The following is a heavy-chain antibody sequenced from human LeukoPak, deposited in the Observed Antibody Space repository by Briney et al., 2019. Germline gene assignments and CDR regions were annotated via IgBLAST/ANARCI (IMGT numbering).Heavy chain of an antibody. CDR3: ARDCSSTSCYVVGSFDY. J-gene: IGHJ4*02. CDR2: ISAYNGNT. Sequence: ASVKVSFKASGYTFTSYGISWVRHAPGQGLEWMGWISAYNGNTNNAQKLQGRVTMTTDTSTSTAYMELRSLRSDDTAVYYCARDCSSTSCYVVGSFDYWGQGTLVTVSS. CDR1: GYTFTSYG. V-gene: IGHV1-18*01. D-gene: IGHD2-2*01.